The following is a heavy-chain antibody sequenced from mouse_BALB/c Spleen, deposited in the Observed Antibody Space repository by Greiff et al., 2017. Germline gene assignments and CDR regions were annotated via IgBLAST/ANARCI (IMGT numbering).Heavy chain of an antibody. D-gene: IGHD2-1*01. CDR1: GYTFTDYA. CDR3: ARLGNYGGFAY. CDR2: ISTYYGDA. Sequence: QVQLQQSGAELVRPGVSVKISCKGSGYTFTDYAMHWVKQSHAKSLEWIGVISTYYGDASYNQKFKGKATMTVDKSSSTAYMELARLTSEDSAIYYCARLGNYGGFAYWGQGTLVTVSA. V-gene: IGHV1S137*01. J-gene: IGHJ3*01.